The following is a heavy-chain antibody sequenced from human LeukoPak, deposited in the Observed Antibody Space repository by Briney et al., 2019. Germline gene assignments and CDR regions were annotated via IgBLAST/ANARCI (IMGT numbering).Heavy chain of an antibody. J-gene: IGHJ4*02. CDR3: ARGWLAETTVVTPYNY. Sequence: ASVKVSCKASGGTFISIAISWVRQAPGQGLEWMGGIIPIFGTANYAQRFQGRVTITAVESMSTAYMELSSLRSEDTAVYYCARGWLAETTVVTPYNYWGQGTLVIVSS. CDR1: GGTFISIA. V-gene: IGHV1-69*01. CDR2: IIPIFGTA. D-gene: IGHD4-23*01.